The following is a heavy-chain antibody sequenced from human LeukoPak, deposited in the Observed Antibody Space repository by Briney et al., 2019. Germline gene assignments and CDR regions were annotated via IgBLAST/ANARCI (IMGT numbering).Heavy chain of an antibody. CDR1: GFTFSSYA. Sequence: GGSLRLSCAASGFTFSSYAMSWVRQAPGKGLEWVSAISGSGGSTYYADSVKGRFTISRDNSKNTLYLQMNSLRAEDTAVYYCAKDKIQLWLLNGRMPWFDPWGQGTLVTVSS. D-gene: IGHD5-18*01. V-gene: IGHV3-23*01. CDR3: AKDKIQLWLLNGRMPWFDP. J-gene: IGHJ5*02. CDR2: ISGSGGST.